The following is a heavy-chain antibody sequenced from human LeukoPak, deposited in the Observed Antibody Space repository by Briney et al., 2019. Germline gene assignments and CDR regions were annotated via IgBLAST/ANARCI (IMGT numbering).Heavy chain of an antibody. CDR3: ARGLAYCGGDCYDY. V-gene: IGHV4-59*01. CDR2: IFYSGST. CDR1: GGSISNYY. Sequence: SETLSLTCTVSGGSISNYYWSWIRQPPGKGLEWIGYIFYSGSTNYNPSLKSRVTISVDTSKNHFSPKLSSVTAADTAVYYCARGLAYCGGDCYDYWGQGTLVTVSS. D-gene: IGHD2-21*01. J-gene: IGHJ4*02.